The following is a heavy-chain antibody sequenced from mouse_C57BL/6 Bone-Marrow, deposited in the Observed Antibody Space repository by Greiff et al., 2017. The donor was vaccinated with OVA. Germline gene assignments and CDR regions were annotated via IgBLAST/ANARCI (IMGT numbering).Heavy chain of an antibody. CDR3: ASASSTGFYAMDY. D-gene: IGHD4-1*02. Sequence: QVQLKQPGAELVKPGASVKLSCKASGYTFTSYWMQWVKQRPGQGLEWIGEIDPSDSYTNYNQKFKGKATLTVDTSSSTAYMQLSSLTSEDSAVYYCASASSTGFYAMDYWGQGTSVTFSS. CDR1: GYTFTSYW. V-gene: IGHV1-50*01. CDR2: IDPSDSYT. J-gene: IGHJ4*01.